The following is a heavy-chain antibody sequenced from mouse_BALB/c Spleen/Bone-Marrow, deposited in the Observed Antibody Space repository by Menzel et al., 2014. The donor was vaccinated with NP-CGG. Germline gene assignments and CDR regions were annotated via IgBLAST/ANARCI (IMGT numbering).Heavy chain of an antibody. D-gene: IGHD2-3*01. CDR2: IDPSDSET. V-gene: IGHV1-69*02. J-gene: IGHJ4*01. CDR3: ARALGDGYYYAMDY. Sequence: VQVVESGAELVKPGAPVKLSCKASGYTFTSYWMNWVKQRPGRGLEWIGRIDPSDSETHYNQKFKDKATLTVDKSSSTPYIQLSSLTSEDSAVYYCARALGDGYYYAMDYWGQGTSVTVSS. CDR1: GYTFTSYW.